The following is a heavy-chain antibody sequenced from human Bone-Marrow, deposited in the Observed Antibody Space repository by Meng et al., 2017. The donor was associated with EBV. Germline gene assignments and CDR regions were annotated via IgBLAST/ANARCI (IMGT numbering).Heavy chain of an antibody. CDR1: GGTFNSDA. CDR2: LIPMLGAP. CDR3: ASESGRGYTPDY. J-gene: IGHJ4*02. Sequence: QGLCVQSGSEGKTPGSAVKVSCKTSGGTFNSDAISWVRQAPGQGLEWMGGLIPMLGAPNLAQKFQDRVTIIADKSTSTHYMELSSLRSDDTAVYYCASESGRGYTPDYWGRGTLVTVSS. V-gene: IGHV1-69*06. D-gene: IGHD3-10*01.